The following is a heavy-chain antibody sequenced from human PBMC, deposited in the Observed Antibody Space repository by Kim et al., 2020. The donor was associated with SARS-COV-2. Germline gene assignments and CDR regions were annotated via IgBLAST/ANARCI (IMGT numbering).Heavy chain of an antibody. J-gene: IGHJ4*02. D-gene: IGHD3-16*02. Sequence: SETLSLTCTVSGGSISSSSYYWGWIRQPPGKGLEWIGSIYYSGSTYYNPSLKSRVTISVDTSKNQFSLKLSSVTAADTAVYYCARRVSDYVWGSYRFFDYWGQGTLVTVSS. V-gene: IGHV4-39*01. CDR3: ARRVSDYVWGSYRFFDY. CDR1: GGSISSSSYY. CDR2: IYYSGST.